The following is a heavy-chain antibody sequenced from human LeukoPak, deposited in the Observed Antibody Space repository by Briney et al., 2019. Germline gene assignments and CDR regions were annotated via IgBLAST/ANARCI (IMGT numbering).Heavy chain of an antibody. CDR1: GGTFSSYA. Sequence: ASVKVSCKASGGTFSSYAISWVRQAPGQGLEWMGGIIPIFGTANYAQKFQGRVTITADESTSTAYMELSSLRSEDTAVYYCARSHQGAYSSGWYAYWDWGQGTLVTVSS. V-gene: IGHV1-69*13. CDR3: ARSHQGAYSSGWYAYWD. CDR2: IIPIFGTA. J-gene: IGHJ4*02. D-gene: IGHD6-19*01.